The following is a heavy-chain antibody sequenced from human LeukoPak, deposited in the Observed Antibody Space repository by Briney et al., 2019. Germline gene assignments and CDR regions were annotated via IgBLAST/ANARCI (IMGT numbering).Heavy chain of an antibody. CDR1: GFTVSTYW. Sequence: PGGSLRLSCAASGFTVSTYWMSWVRQAPGKGLEWVANINQGGSEKYYVDSVKGRFTISRDNAKNSLYLHMNSLRAEDTATYYCARDRVWTVLYWGQGTLVTVSS. CDR3: ARDRVWTVLY. J-gene: IGHJ4*02. CDR2: INQGGSEK. D-gene: IGHD6-13*01. V-gene: IGHV3-7*01.